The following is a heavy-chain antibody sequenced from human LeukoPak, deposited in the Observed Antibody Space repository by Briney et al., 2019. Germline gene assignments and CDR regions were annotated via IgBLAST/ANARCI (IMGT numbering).Heavy chain of an antibody. CDR3: ARGTTVVTQNYFDY. Sequence: SETLSLTCAVYGGSFSGYYWSWIRQPPGKGLEWIGEINHSGSTNYNPSLKGRVTISVDTSKNQFSLKLSSVTAADTAVHYCARGTTVVTQNYFDYWGQGTLVTVSS. J-gene: IGHJ4*02. CDR1: GGSFSGYY. V-gene: IGHV4-34*01. D-gene: IGHD4-23*01. CDR2: INHSGST.